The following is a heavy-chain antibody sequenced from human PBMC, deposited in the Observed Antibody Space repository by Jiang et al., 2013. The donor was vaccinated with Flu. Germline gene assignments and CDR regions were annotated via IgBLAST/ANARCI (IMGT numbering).Heavy chain of an antibody. CDR3: ARDLGQLVFDN. Sequence: LVKPSETLSLTCTVSGGSVSSDSYYWSWIRQPPGKGLEWIGYIYYSGTTNYNPSLESRVTLSIDTSKNQFSLRLSSVTAADTAVYFCARDLGQLVFDNWGQGTLVTISS. CDR1: GGSVSSDSYY. CDR2: IYYSGTT. D-gene: IGHD6-6*01. J-gene: IGHJ4*02. V-gene: IGHV4-61*01.